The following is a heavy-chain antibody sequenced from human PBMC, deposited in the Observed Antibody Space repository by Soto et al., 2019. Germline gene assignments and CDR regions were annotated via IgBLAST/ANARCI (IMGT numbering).Heavy chain of an antibody. Sequence: EVQLVESGGGLVQHGRSLRLSCAASGFTFDDYAMHWVRQAPGKGLEWVSGISWNSGSIGYADSVKGRFTISRDNAKNSLYLQMNSLRAEDTALYYCAKGYDFWSGTIDYWGQGTLVTVSS. CDR2: ISWNSGSI. J-gene: IGHJ4*02. V-gene: IGHV3-9*01. CDR1: GFTFDDYA. CDR3: AKGYDFWSGTIDY. D-gene: IGHD3-3*01.